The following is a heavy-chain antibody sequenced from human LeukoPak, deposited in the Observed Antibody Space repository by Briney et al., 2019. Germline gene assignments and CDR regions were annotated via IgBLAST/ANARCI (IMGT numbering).Heavy chain of an antibody. J-gene: IGHJ4*02. D-gene: IGHD3-22*01. CDR3: ARDLSSSYYYVFDY. CDR1: GYTFTSFG. V-gene: IGHV1-18*01. Sequence: ASVKVSCKASGYTFTSFGISWVREAPGQGLEWMGWISAYNGNTIYAQMLQGRVTMTTDTSTSTAYMELRSLRSDDTAVYYCARDLSSSYYYVFDYWGQGTLVTVSS. CDR2: ISAYNGNT.